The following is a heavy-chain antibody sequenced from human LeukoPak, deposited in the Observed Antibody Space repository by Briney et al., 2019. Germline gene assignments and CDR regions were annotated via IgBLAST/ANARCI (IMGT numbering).Heavy chain of an antibody. V-gene: IGHV1-18*01. CDR1: GYTFTSYG. D-gene: IGHD4-23*01. CDR2: ISAYNGNT. J-gene: IGHJ4*02. CDR3: ARDISPTTVVADFDY. Sequence: ASVKVSCKASGYTFTSYGITWVRQAPGQGLEWMGWISAYNGNTSYVQKFQGGVTMTTDTSTSTAYMELRSLRSDDTAVYYCARDISPTTVVADFDYWGQGTLVTVSS.